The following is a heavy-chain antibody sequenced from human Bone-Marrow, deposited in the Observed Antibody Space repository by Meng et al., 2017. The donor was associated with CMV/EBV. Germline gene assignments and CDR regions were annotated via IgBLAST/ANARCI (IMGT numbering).Heavy chain of an antibody. CDR2: IYHSGST. Sequence: GAVRSSNWWSWVRQPPGKGLEWIGEIYHSGSTKYNPSLKSRVTISVEKSKNQFSLKLSSVTAADTAVYYCARENPYYDFWSGYYADYWGQGTLVTVSS. CDR1: GAVRSSNW. D-gene: IGHD3-3*01. CDR3: ARENPYYDFWSGYYADY. J-gene: IGHJ4*02. V-gene: IGHV4-4*02.